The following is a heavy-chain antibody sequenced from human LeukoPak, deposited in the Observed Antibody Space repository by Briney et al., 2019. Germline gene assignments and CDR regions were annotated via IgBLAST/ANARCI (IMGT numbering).Heavy chain of an antibody. J-gene: IGHJ4*02. D-gene: IGHD6-19*01. V-gene: IGHV3-7*01. Sequence: HSGGSPRLSCAASGFTFSSSWMSWVRQAPGKGLEWVANIQQDGSDKYYVDSVKGRFTISRDNSKNTLYLQMNSLRAEDTAVYYCAKDREAHGGWYYFDYWGQGTLVTVSS. CDR2: IQQDGSDK. CDR1: GFTFSSSW. CDR3: AKDREAHGGWYYFDY.